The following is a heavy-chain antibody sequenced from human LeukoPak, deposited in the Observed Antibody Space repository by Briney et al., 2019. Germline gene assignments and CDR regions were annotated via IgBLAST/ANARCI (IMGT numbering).Heavy chain of an antibody. CDR1: GFTFSSYA. Sequence: GGSLRLSCAASGFTFSSYAMSWVRQAPGKGLEWVSAISGSGGSTYYAGSVKGRFTISRDNSKNTLYLQVNSLRAEDTAVYYCAKLKGTMIVVVYYYFDYWGQGTLVTVSS. CDR2: ISGSGGST. J-gene: IGHJ4*02. CDR3: AKLKGTMIVVVYYYFDY. D-gene: IGHD3-22*01. V-gene: IGHV3-23*01.